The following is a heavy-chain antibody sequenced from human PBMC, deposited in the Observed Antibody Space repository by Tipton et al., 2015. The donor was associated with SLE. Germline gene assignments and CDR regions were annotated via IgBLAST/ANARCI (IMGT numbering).Heavy chain of an antibody. CDR2: INHSGST. J-gene: IGHJ6*02. V-gene: IGHV4-34*01. CDR1: GGSFSGYY. CDR3: ARHPYYYYGVDV. Sequence: LRLSCAVYGGSFSGYYWNWIRQPPGKGLEWIGEINHSGSTNYNPSLKSRVTISVDTSKNQFSLKLNSVTAADTAVYYCARHPYYYYGVDVWGQGTTVTVSS.